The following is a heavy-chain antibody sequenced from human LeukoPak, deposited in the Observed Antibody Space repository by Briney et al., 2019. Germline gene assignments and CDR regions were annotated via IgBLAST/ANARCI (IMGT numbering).Heavy chain of an antibody. D-gene: IGHD1-26*01. CDR2: IRQDGAEK. Sequence: GGSLRLSCAASGFTFSNHWMSWVRQAPGKGQEWVANIRQDGAEKYYLDSVKGRFTISRDNAKRSLYLQMNSLRAEDTAVYYCARYGELGSPADAFDIWGQGTMVTVSS. V-gene: IGHV3-7*01. CDR1: GFTFSNHW. J-gene: IGHJ3*02. CDR3: ARYGELGSPADAFDI.